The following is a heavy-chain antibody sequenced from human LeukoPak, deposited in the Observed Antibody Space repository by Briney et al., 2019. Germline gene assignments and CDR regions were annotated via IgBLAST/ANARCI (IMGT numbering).Heavy chain of an antibody. CDR2: TYNSGST. V-gene: IGHV4-59*01. Sequence: SETLSLTCTVSGGSISSYHWSWIRQPAGKGLEWIGDTYNSGSTNYNPSLKSRVTISVDTSKNQFSLKLTSVTAADTAVYYCAGGIFGVVINAFHIWGQGTMVTVSS. CDR3: AGGIFGVVINAFHI. D-gene: IGHD3-3*01. J-gene: IGHJ3*02. CDR1: GGSISSYH.